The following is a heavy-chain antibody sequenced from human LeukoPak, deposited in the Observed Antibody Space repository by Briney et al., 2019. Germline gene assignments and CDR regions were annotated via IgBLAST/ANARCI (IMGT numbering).Heavy chain of an antibody. J-gene: IGHJ4*02. Sequence: SETLSLTCAVYGGSFSGYHWSWIRQPPGKGLEWIGSIYHSGSTYYNPSLKSRVTISVDTSKNQFSLKLSSVTAADTAVYYCARDPLQYCSGGSCPHYFDYWGQGTLVTVSS. CDR3: ARDPLQYCSGGSCPHYFDY. CDR2: IYHSGST. D-gene: IGHD2-15*01. V-gene: IGHV4-34*01. CDR1: GGSFSGYH.